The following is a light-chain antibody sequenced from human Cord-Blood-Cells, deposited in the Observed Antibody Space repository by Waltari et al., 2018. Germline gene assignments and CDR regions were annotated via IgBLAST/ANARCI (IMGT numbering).Light chain of an antibody. CDR2: DAS. CDR3: QQRSNWPWT. CDR1: QSVSSY. J-gene: IGKJ1*01. V-gene: IGKV3-11*02. Sequence: IVLTQSPATLSLSPGERATLACRASQSVSSYLAWYQPKPGHAPRLLIYDASNRATGIPARFSGSRSGRDFTLTISSLEPKDFAVYFGQQRSNWPWTFGQGTKVEIK.